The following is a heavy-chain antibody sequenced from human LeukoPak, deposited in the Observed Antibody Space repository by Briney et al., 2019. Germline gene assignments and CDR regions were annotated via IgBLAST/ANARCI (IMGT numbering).Heavy chain of an antibody. CDR1: GGSISSGSYY. CDR3: ATDGYAYSFRAFDI. D-gene: IGHD5-24*01. J-gene: IGHJ3*02. Sequence: KTSETLSLTCTVSGGSISSGSYYWSWIRQPAGKGLEWIGRIYTSGSTNYNPSLKSRVTISVDTSKNQFSLKLSSVTAADTAVYCCATDGYAYSFRAFDIWGQGTMVTVSS. V-gene: IGHV4-61*02. CDR2: IYTSGST.